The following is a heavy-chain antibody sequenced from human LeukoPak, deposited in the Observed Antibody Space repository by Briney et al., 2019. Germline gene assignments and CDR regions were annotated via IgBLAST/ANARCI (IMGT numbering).Heavy chain of an antibody. Sequence: PSETLSLTCTVSGGSISSSSYYWGWIRQPPGKGLEWIGSIYYSGSTYYNPSLKSRVTISVDTSKNQFSLKLSSVTAADTAVYYCARTRIVGATALDYWGQGTLVTVSS. V-gene: IGHV4-39*07. CDR3: ARTRIVGATALDY. CDR1: GGSISSSSYY. J-gene: IGHJ4*02. CDR2: IYYSGST. D-gene: IGHD1-26*01.